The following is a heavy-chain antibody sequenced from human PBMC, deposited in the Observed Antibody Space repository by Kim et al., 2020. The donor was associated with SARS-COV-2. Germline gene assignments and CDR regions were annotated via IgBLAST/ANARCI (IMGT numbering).Heavy chain of an antibody. D-gene: IGHD3-22*01. J-gene: IGHJ4*02. CDR1: GGSISSSNW. CDR2: IYHSGST. V-gene: IGHV4-4*02. Sequence: SETLSLTCAVSGGSISSSNWWSWVRQPPGKGLEWIGEIYHSGSTNYNPSLKSRVTISVDKSKNQFSLKLSSVTAADTAVYYCARVDHDSSGYHYDVFYFDYWGQGTLVTVSS. CDR3: ARVDHDSSGYHYDVFYFDY.